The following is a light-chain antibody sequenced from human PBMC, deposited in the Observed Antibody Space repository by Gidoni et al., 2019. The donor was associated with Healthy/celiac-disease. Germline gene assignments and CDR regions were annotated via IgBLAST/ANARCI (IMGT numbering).Light chain of an antibody. V-gene: IGKV3-15*01. CDR2: GAS. Sequence: DIVMTQSPATLSVSPGESATLPCRASQSVSSNFAWYQQKPGQAPRLLIYGASTRATGIPARFSGSGSGTEFTLTISSLQSEDFAVYYCQQYNNWPWTFGQGTKVEIK. CDR3: QQYNNWPWT. J-gene: IGKJ1*01. CDR1: QSVSSN.